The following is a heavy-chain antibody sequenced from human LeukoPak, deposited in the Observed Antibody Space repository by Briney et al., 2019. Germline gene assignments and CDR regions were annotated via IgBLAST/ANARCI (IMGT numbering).Heavy chain of an antibody. CDR2: INTDGRTT. Sequence: GGSLRLSCAASGFSFSSYWMNWVRQAPGKGLVWVAHINTDGRTTTYADSVKGRFTVARDNAKNTLYLEMNRLRAEDTAVYYCARGQEKYNWNDGGYYWGQGTLVTVSS. CDR1: GFSFSSYW. V-gene: IGHV3-74*01. D-gene: IGHD1-1*01. CDR3: ARGQEKYNWNDGGYY. J-gene: IGHJ4*02.